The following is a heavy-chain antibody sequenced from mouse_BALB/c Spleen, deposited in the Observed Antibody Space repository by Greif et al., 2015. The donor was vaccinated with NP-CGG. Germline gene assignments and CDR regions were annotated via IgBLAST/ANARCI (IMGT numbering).Heavy chain of an antibody. CDR3: ARGGWLQDY. J-gene: IGHJ2*01. CDR2: INPSTGYT. D-gene: IGHD2-3*01. Sequence: QVQLQQSGAELAKPGASVKMSCKASGYTFTSYWMHWVKQRPGQGLEWIGYINPSTGYTEYNQKFKDKATLTADKSSSTAYMQLSSLTSEDSAVYYCARGGWLQDYWGQGTTLTVSS. CDR1: GYTFTSYW. V-gene: IGHV1-7*01.